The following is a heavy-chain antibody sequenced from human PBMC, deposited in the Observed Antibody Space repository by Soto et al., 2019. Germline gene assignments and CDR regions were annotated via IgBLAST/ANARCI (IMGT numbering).Heavy chain of an antibody. Sequence: QVQLVESGGGVVQPGRSLRLSCAASGFIFTNYGMHWVRQTPGKGLEWVAVISYDGSNKYYADSVKGRFTISRDNSKNTLSLAMNSLRPEDTALHYCVKEREHGYNAWGQGTLVTVSS. CDR2: ISYDGSNK. CDR3: VKEREHGYNA. CDR1: GFIFTNYG. J-gene: IGHJ5*02. D-gene: IGHD3-10*01. V-gene: IGHV3-30*18.